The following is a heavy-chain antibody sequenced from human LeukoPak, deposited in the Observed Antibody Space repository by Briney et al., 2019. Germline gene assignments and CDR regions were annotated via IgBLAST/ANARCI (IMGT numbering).Heavy chain of an antibody. V-gene: IGHV4-59*01. D-gene: IGHD4-17*01. CDR3: ARSDYGDYPDMGWFDP. Sequence: PSETLSLTCTVSGGSISSYYWSWIRQPPGKGLEWIGYIYYSGSTNYNPSLKSRVTISVDTSKNQFSLKLSSVTAADTAVYYCARSDYGDYPDMGWFDPWGQGTLVTVSS. CDR1: GGSISSYY. CDR2: IYYSGST. J-gene: IGHJ5*02.